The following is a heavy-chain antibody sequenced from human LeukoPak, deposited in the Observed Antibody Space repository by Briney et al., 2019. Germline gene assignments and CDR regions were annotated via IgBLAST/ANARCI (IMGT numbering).Heavy chain of an antibody. CDR3: AREDLEEGYFDY. CDR2: IYYSGST. Sequence: PSETLSLTCTVSGGSISSYYWSWIRQPPGKGLEWIGYIYYSGSTNYNPSLKSRVTISVDTSKNQFSLNLSSVTAADTAVYYCAREDLEEGYFDYWGQGILVTVSS. D-gene: IGHD5-24*01. J-gene: IGHJ4*02. V-gene: IGHV4-59*12. CDR1: GGSISSYY.